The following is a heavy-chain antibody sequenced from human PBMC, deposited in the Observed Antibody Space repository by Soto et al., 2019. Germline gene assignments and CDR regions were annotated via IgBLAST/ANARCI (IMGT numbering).Heavy chain of an antibody. CDR3: ARDSGGRATKPGFDP. CDR1: GGSISSGDYY. J-gene: IGHJ5*02. D-gene: IGHD3-10*01. Sequence: QVQLQESGPGLVKPSQTLSLTCTVSGGSISSGDYYWSWIRQPPGKGLEWIGYIYYSGSTYYNPSLKSRVTLSVDTSKNQFSLKLSSVTAADTAVYYCARDSGGRATKPGFDPWGQGTLVTVSS. V-gene: IGHV4-30-4*01. CDR2: IYYSGST.